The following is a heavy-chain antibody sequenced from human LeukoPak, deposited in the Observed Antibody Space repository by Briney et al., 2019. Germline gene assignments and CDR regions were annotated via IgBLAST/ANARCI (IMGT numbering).Heavy chain of an antibody. CDR1: GFTFSDHY. Sequence: GGSLRLSCAASGFTFSDHYMDWVRQAPGKGLEWVGRTRNKANSYTTEYAASVKGRFTISRDDSKNSQYLQMNSLKTEDTAVYYCAREVSSGWSENYFDYWGQGTLVTVSS. V-gene: IGHV3-72*01. D-gene: IGHD6-19*01. CDR3: AREVSSGWSENYFDY. J-gene: IGHJ4*02. CDR2: TRNKANSYTT.